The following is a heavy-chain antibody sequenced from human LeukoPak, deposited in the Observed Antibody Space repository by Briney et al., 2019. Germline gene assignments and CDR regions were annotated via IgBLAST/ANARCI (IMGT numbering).Heavy chain of an antibody. CDR2: IYPGDSDT. Sequence: GESLKISCKGSGYTFATYWIGWVRQMPGKGLDWMGIIYPGDSDTRYSPSFQGQVTISADKSVSTAYLQWSSLKASDTAMYYCARRMVSTAGYYFDYWGQGTLVTVSS. J-gene: IGHJ4*02. CDR3: ARRMVSTAGYYFDY. CDR1: GYTFATYW. V-gene: IGHV5-51*01. D-gene: IGHD5/OR15-5a*01.